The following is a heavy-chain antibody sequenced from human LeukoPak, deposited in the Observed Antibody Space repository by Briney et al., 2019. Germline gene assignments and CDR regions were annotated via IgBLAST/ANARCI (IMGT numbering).Heavy chain of an antibody. CDR1: GGSISSSSYY. CDR2: IYYSGST. D-gene: IGHD1-7*01. Sequence: SETLSLTCTVSGGSISSSSYYWGWIRQPPGKGLVCIGNIYYSGSTYYNPSLKSRVTMSVDASNNQFSLKLSSVTAADTAVYYCARYSLRGNYYYLDYWGQGTLVTVSS. V-gene: IGHV4-39*01. CDR3: ARYSLRGNYYYLDY. J-gene: IGHJ4*02.